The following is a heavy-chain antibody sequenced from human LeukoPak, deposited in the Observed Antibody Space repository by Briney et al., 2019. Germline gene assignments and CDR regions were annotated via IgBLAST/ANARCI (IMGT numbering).Heavy chain of an antibody. J-gene: IGHJ4*02. Sequence: AGGSLRLSCAASGFTFSSYAMSWVRQAPGKGLEWVSSISGSGSNTHYADSVKGRFTISRDNSKNTLYLQMNSLRAEDTAVYYCAKTGGNVVFWGQGTLVTVSS. D-gene: IGHD4-23*01. CDR1: GFTFSSYA. CDR3: AKTGGNVVF. CDR2: ISGSGSNT. V-gene: IGHV3-23*01.